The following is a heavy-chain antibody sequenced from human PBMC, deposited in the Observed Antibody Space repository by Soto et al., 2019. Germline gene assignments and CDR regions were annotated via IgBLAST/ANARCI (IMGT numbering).Heavy chain of an antibody. V-gene: IGHV3-9*01. CDR2: INWNSGSI. Sequence: GGPLRLSCAASGFTFDDYAMHWVRQAPGKGLEWVSGINWNSGSIGYADSVKGRFTISRDNAKTSLYLQMNSLRAEDTALYYCANDRGSGSYEASYNYYGMEVWGQGTTVAVAS. CDR3: ANDRGSGSYEASYNYYGMEV. D-gene: IGHD3-10*01. J-gene: IGHJ6*02. CDR1: GFTFDDYA.